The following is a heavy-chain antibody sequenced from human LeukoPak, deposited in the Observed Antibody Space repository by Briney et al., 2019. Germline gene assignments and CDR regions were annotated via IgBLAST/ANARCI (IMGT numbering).Heavy chain of an antibody. V-gene: IGHV3-21*01. CDR2: ISGSSTYI. CDR3: AREDTYGYGNDY. D-gene: IGHD5-18*01. CDR1: GLTFSAYR. J-gene: IGHJ4*02. Sequence: GGSLRLSCAAAGLTFSAYRVNWVRQAPGKRLEWVSSISGSSTYIYYADSVKGRFIISRDNAKNSLYLQMNSLRAEDTAVYYCAREDTYGYGNDYWGQGTLVTVSS.